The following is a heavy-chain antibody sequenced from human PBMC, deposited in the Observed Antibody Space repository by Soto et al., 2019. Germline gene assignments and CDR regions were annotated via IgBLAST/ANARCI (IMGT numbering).Heavy chain of an antibody. CDR2: ISPSATTM. Sequence: PGGSLRLSCAASGFTFSAYSMNWVRQAPGKGLEWVSFISPSATTMYFADSVKGRFTVSRDNDRNSLYLQMNSLRDEDTAVYYYARRYCSSTSCYSDYWGQGTLVTVSS. CDR1: GFTFSAYS. J-gene: IGHJ4*02. D-gene: IGHD2-2*01. V-gene: IGHV3-48*02. CDR3: ARRYCSSTSCYSDY.